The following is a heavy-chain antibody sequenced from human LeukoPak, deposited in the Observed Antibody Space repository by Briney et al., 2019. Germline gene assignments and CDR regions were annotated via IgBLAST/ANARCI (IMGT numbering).Heavy chain of an antibody. CDR1: GYRFTSYW. CDR2: IYPGDSDT. D-gene: IGHD1-1*01. Sequence: GESLKISCKGSGYRFTSYWIGWVRPMPGKGLEWMGIIYPGDSDTRYSPSFQGQVTISADKSISTAYLQWSSLKASDTAMYYCARRVWDNWNDEGVYNWFDPWGQGTLVTVSS. V-gene: IGHV5-51*01. J-gene: IGHJ5*02. CDR3: ARRVWDNWNDEGVYNWFDP.